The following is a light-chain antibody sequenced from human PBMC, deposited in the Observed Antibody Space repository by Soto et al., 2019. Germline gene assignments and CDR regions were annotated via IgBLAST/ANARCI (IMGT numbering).Light chain of an antibody. CDR1: QSISSW. V-gene: IGKV1-5*03. Sequence: DIQMTQSPSTLSASVGDRVTITCRASQSISSWLAWYQQKPGKAPKVLIYKASSLESGVPSRFSGSGSETEFTLTISSLQPDDFATYYCQQYDRHPYTFGQGTKLEIK. J-gene: IGKJ2*01. CDR3: QQYDRHPYT. CDR2: KAS.